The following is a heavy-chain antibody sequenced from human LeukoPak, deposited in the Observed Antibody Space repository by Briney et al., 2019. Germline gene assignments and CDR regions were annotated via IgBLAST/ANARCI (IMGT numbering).Heavy chain of an antibody. CDR2: IGWNNGII. V-gene: IGHV3-9*01. J-gene: IGHJ6*02. CDR1: GLTFDDSA. D-gene: IGHD4-17*01. Sequence: GGSLRLSCAVSGLTFDDSAMHWVRPPPGKGREWVSGIGWNNGIIGYADSIKGRFTISRDNTKNALYLQMNCLRAEDTALYYCAKAHDYGDYDRYGMDDWGQGTTVTVSS. CDR3: AKAHDYGDYDRYGMDD.